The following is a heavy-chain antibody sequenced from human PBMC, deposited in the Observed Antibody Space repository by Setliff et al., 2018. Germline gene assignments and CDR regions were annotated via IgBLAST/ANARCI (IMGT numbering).Heavy chain of an antibody. CDR3: ARGGLAAANKKGVFEY. CDR1: GGTFRSDG. J-gene: IGHJ4*02. D-gene: IGHD6-13*01. Sequence: SVKVSCKASGGTFRSDGFNWVRQAPGQGLEWMGRIIPVFRTAKYAQKFQDRVTMTRDTSTNTVYMEVSSLTSDDSAVYYCARGGLAAANKKGVFEYWGQGTLVTVSS. V-gene: IGHV1-69*05. CDR2: IIPVFRTA.